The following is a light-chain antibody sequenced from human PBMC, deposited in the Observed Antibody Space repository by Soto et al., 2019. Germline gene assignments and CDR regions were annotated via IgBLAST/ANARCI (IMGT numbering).Light chain of an antibody. V-gene: IGKV4-1*01. J-gene: IGKJ4*01. CDR1: QSVLYNSYNLNH. CDR3: QQYYSSPLT. Sequence: DIVMTQSPDSLAVSLGERATINCKSSQSVLYNSYNLNHLAWYQQKPGQPPKLLISWASTREAGVPDRFSGSGSGTDFTLTISSLQVEDVAVYYCQQYYSSPLTFGGGTKVEIK. CDR2: WAS.